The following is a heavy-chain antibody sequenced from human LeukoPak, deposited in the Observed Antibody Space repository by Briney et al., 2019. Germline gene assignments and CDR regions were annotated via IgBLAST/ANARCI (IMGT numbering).Heavy chain of an antibody. CDR1: GASISSYY. V-gene: IGHV4-59*12. D-gene: IGHD6-13*01. CDR2: IHDNGST. CDR3: ARGFGSSWYYFDY. Sequence: SDTLSLTCTVSGASISSYYWSWIRQPPGKRLEWIGYIHDNGSTNYNPSLKSRVTISVDTSKKQFSLKLSSVTAADTAVYYCARGFGSSWYYFDYWGQGTLVTASS. J-gene: IGHJ4*02.